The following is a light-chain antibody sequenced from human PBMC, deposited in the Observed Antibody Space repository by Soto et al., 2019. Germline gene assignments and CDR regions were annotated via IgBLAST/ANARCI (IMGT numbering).Light chain of an antibody. CDR2: SND. V-gene: IGLV1-44*01. Sequence: QSVLTQSPSASGTPGQGVSIPGSGRSSNIGSNTVSWYQHVPGTAPKLLIFSNDQRPSAVPGRFSGSKSGSSASLAISGLQSEDEAYYYCATWDDSLNVVFGGGTKVTVL. CDR3: ATWDDSLNVV. J-gene: IGLJ3*02. CDR1: SSNIGSNT.